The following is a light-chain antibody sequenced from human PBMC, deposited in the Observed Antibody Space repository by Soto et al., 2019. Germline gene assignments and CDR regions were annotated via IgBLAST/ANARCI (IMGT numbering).Light chain of an antibody. CDR2: AAS. Sequence: EIVMTQSPATLSVSPGERATLSCRASQSVSSNLAWYQQKPGQAPRLLIYAASTRATGFPARFSGSGSGTEFTLTIASLQSEDFQVYYCQQYQDWPTSGQGTKVEVK. J-gene: IGKJ1*01. V-gene: IGKV3-15*01. CDR1: QSVSSN. CDR3: QQYQDWPT.